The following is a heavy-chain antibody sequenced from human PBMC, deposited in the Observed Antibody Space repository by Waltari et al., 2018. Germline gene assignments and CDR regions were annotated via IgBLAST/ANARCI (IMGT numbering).Heavy chain of an antibody. J-gene: IGHJ4*02. CDR3: ARALELPDY. D-gene: IGHD1-7*01. CDR1: GFTFISYS. Sequence: EVPLVDSGGGLVKPWGSLRLSFHASGFTFISYSMHWVRQAPGKGLEWVSSISSSSSYIYYADSVKGRFTISRDNAKNSLYLQMNSLRAEDTAVYYCARALELPDYWGQGTLVTVSS. V-gene: IGHV3-21*01. CDR2: ISSSSSYI.